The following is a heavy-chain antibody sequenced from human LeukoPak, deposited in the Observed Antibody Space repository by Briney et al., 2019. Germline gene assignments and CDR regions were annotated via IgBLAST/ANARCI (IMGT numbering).Heavy chain of an antibody. J-gene: IGHJ4*02. Sequence: ASVKVSCKASPDTFTRYGITWVRQAPGQGLEWMGWISAYNGNTNYAQKPQGRVTMTTDTSTSTAYMELRSLRSDDTAVYYCARVDSSSHFDYWGQGTLVTVSS. CDR2: ISAYNGNT. CDR3: ARVDSSSHFDY. CDR1: PDTFTRYG. V-gene: IGHV1-18*01. D-gene: IGHD6-6*01.